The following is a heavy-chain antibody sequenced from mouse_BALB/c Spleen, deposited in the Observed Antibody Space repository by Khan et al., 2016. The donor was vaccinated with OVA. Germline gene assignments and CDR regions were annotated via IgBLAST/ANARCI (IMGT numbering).Heavy chain of an antibody. D-gene: IGHD2-1*01. V-gene: IGHV1-53*01. J-gene: IGHJ3*01. CDR1: GYTFTSYF. CDR2: INPSNGGS. Sequence: QVQLQQPGTELVKPGASVKISCKASGYTFTSYFLYWVKQRPGQGLEWIGGINPSNGGSHFNEKIKSKATLTVDKSSSTAYMQFSSLTSEDSAVYYCARAGYGNPFAYWGQGTLVTVSA. CDR3: ARAGYGNPFAY.